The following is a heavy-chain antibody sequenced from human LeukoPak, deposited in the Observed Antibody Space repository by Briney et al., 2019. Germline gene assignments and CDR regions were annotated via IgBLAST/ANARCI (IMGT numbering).Heavy chain of an antibody. Sequence: GSLRLSCAASGFTFSSYAMSWVRQPPGKGLEWIGEINHSGSTNYNPSLKSRVTISVDTSKNQFSLKLSSVTAADTAVYYCARGFSSTGTMKVYYYYGMDVWGQGTTVTVSS. CDR3: ARGFSSTGTMKVYYYYGMDV. CDR1: GFTFSSYA. D-gene: IGHD1-7*01. V-gene: IGHV4-34*01. J-gene: IGHJ6*02. CDR2: INHSGST.